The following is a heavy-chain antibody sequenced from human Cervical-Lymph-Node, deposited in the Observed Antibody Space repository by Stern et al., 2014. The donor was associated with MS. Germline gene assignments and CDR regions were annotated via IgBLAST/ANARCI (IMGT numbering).Heavy chain of an antibody. CDR3: ARGESEFDY. Sequence: QVQLVQSGSELKQPGASVKLSCKASGYIFSNHALNWVRQAPGRGLEWMGWINTDTGGPAYAQGFTGRFVFSLDTSVSTAYLQINSLKDEDTALYYCARGESEFDYWGQGTLVTVSS. CDR1: GYIFSNHA. CDR2: INTDTGGP. J-gene: IGHJ4*02. D-gene: IGHD3-3*01. V-gene: IGHV7-4-1*02.